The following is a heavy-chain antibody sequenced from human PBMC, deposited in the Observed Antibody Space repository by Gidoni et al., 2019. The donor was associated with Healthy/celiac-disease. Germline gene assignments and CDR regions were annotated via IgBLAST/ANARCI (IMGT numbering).Heavy chain of an antibody. CDR3: ARDREGYCSGGSCYSGFGY. J-gene: IGHJ4*02. V-gene: IGHV1-18*01. D-gene: IGHD2-15*01. CDR2: ISAYNGNT. Sequence: QVQLVQSGAEVKKPGASVKVSCKASGYTFTSYGISWVRQAPGHGLEWMGWISAYNGNTNYAQKLQGRVTMTTDTSTSTAYMELRSLRSDDTAVYYCARDREGYCSGGSCYSGFGYWGQGTLVTVSS. CDR1: GYTFTSYG.